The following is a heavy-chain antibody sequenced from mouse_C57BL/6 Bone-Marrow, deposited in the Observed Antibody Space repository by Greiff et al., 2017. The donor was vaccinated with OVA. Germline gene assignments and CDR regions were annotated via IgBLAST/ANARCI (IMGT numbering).Heavy chain of an antibody. Sequence: QVQLQQPGAELVKPGASVKVSCKASGYTFTSYWMHWVKQTPGQGLEWIGRIHPSDSDTNYNQKFKGQATLTVAKSSSTAYMQRSSRTYEDYAVYYCAIEKYYYGNSYDYWGQGTTLTVSS. CDR2: IHPSDSDT. V-gene: IGHV1-74*01. J-gene: IGHJ2*01. CDR3: AIEKYYYGNSYDY. CDR1: GYTFTSYW. D-gene: IGHD1-1*01.